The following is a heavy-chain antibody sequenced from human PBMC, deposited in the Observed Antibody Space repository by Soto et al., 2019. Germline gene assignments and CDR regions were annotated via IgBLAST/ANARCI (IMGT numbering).Heavy chain of an antibody. Sequence: SETLSLTCAVYGGSFSGYYWTWIRQPPGKGLEWIGEINHTGRSSYNPSLKSRVTISVDTSKDRFSLKLTSVTAADAALYYCARGLGTFDPWGQGTLVTVSS. CDR3: ARGLGTFDP. V-gene: IGHV4-34*01. CDR2: INHTGRS. J-gene: IGHJ5*02. CDR1: GGSFSGYY. D-gene: IGHD3-10*01.